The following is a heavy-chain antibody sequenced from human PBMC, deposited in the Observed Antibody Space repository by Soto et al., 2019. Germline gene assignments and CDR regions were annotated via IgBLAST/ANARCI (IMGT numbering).Heavy chain of an antibody. Sequence: PGGSLRLSCVASGFTFSSYGMSWVRQAPGMGLEWVSGISGSGGTTYFADSVKGRFTISRDNSKNTLYLQMDSLRTEDTAVYYCVKQAPAGWHFFDTWGQGTLVTVSS. CDR2: ISGSGGTT. V-gene: IGHV3-23*01. CDR3: VKQAPAGWHFFDT. CDR1: GFTFSSYG. J-gene: IGHJ4*02. D-gene: IGHD6-19*01.